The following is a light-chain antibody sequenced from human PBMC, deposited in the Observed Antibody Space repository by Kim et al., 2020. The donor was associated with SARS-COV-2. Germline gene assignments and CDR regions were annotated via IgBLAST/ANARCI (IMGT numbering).Light chain of an antibody. Sequence: LSPGERAPPSCRASQSVIRNYVAWYQQKLGQAPRLLIHGASSRAAGIPLRFSGSGSGTDFSLTITRLEPEDFAVYYCLQYGSSWTFGQGTKVDIK. V-gene: IGKV3-20*01. CDR1: QSVIRNY. CDR2: GAS. J-gene: IGKJ1*01. CDR3: LQYGSSWT.